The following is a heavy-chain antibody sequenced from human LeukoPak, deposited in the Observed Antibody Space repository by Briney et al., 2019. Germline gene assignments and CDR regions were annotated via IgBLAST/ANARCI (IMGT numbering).Heavy chain of an antibody. CDR3: ARGRGGYDSSGNFDY. J-gene: IGHJ4*02. CDR2: INHSGST. D-gene: IGHD3-22*01. V-gene: IGHV4-39*07. CDR1: GGSISSSSYY. Sequence: PSETLSLTCTVSGGSISSSSYYWGWIRQPPGKGLEWIGEINHSGSTNYNPSLKSRVTISVDTSKNQFSLKLSSVTAADTAVYYCARGRGGYDSSGNFDYWGQGTLVTVSS.